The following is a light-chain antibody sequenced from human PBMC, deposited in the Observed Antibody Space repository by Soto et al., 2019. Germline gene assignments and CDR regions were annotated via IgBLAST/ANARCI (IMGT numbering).Light chain of an antibody. V-gene: IGKV3-20*01. CDR2: GAS. CDR3: QQYGSSLLT. Sequence: VLTQSPGTLSLSPGERATLSCRASQSVSSSYLAWYQQKPGQAPRLLIYGASSRATGIPDRFSGSGSGTDFTLTISRLEPEDFAVYYCQQYGSSLLTFGPGTKVDIK. J-gene: IGKJ3*01. CDR1: QSVSSSY.